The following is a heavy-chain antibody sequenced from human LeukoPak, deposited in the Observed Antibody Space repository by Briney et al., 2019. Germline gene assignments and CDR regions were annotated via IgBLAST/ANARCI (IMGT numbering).Heavy chain of an antibody. V-gene: IGHV3-23*01. CDR1: GFTFSSYA. J-gene: IGHJ3*02. CDR3: GSGTYYEGSFDI. Sequence: GGSLRLSCAASGFTFSSYAMSWVRQAPGKGLEWVSAISGSGGSTYYADSVKGRFTISRDNSKNTLFLQMSSLRAEDTAVYYFGSGTYYEGSFDIWGQGTRVTVSS. D-gene: IGHD3-10*01. CDR2: ISGSGGST.